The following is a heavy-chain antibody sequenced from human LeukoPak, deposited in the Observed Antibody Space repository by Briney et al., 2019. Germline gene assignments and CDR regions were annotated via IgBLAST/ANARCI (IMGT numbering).Heavy chain of an antibody. CDR2: ISGSGGST. CDR1: GFTFSNFG. Sequence: GGSLRLSCAGSGFTFSNFGMSWVRQAPGKGLEWVSAISGSGGSTHYTDSVKGRFTISRDNAKNSVYLQMNRLRAEDTAVYYCARATRGVASNFDYWGQGTLVTVSS. D-gene: IGHD2-15*01. V-gene: IGHV3-23*01. CDR3: ARATRGVASNFDY. J-gene: IGHJ4*02.